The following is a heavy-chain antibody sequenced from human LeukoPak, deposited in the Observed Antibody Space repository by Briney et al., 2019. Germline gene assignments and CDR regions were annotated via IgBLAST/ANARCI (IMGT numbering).Heavy chain of an antibody. CDR2: ISSSGSTI. CDR1: GFTFSDYY. J-gene: IGHJ3*02. CDR3: ARLAHKAAFDI. D-gene: IGHD3-3*02. V-gene: IGHV3-11*04. Sequence: GGSLRLSCAASGFTFSDYYMSWIRQAPGKGLEWVSYISSSGSTIYYADSVKGRFTTSRDNAKNSLYLQMNSLRAEDTAVYYCARLAHKAAFDIWGQGTMVTVSS.